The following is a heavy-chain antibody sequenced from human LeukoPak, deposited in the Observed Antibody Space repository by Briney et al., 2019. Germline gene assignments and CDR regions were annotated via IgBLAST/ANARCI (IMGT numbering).Heavy chain of an antibody. CDR1: GASITSYH. D-gene: IGHD2-2*01. CDR2: MFYSGNT. J-gene: IGHJ5*01. CDR3: ARDQEHCSGASCYPYWYDS. Sequence: SETLSLTCTVSGASITSYHWSWIRQPAGKGLEWIGRMFYSGNTDYNPSLKSRLTMSIDTSKNQFSLKLSSVTAADTAVYFCARDQEHCSGASCYPYWYDSWGQGTLVTVSS. V-gene: IGHV4-4*07.